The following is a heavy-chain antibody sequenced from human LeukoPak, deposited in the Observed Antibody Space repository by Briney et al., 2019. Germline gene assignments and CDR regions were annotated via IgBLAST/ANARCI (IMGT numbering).Heavy chain of an antibody. J-gene: IGHJ4*02. CDR1: GFTFSTYW. CDR3: VRGPRYSGYDYFDY. CDR2: IKPDGSEK. D-gene: IGHD5-12*01. Sequence: PGGSLRLSCAASGFTFSTYWMCWVRQAPGKGLEWVANIKPDGSEKYYVDSVKGRFTISRDNAKNSLYLQMSSLRREDTAVYFCVRGPRYSGYDYFDYWGQGTLVTVSS. V-gene: IGHV3-7*04.